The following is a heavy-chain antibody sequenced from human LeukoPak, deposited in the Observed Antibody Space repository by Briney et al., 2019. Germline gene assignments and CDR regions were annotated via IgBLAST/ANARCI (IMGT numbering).Heavy chain of an antibody. CDR2: INPNSGGT. Sequence: ASVRVSCKASGYTFTGYYIHWVRQAPGQGLEWMGWINPNSGGTNYAQKFQGRVTMARDRSINTAYMDLRSLTYDDTAVYYCARDKPAEAALDFWGQGTLVTVSS. CDR1: GYTFTGYY. CDR3: ARDKPAEAALDF. J-gene: IGHJ4*02. V-gene: IGHV1-2*02.